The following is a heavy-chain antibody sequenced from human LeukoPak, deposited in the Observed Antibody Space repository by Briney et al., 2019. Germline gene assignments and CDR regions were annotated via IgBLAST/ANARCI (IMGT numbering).Heavy chain of an antibody. V-gene: IGHV3-30*18. D-gene: IGHD4-17*01. J-gene: IGHJ6*02. CDR2: ISYDGSNK. Sequence: PGGSLRLSCAASGFTFCSYGMHWVRQAPGKGLEWVAVISYDGSNKYYADSVKGRFTISRDNSKNTLYLQMNSLRAEDTAVYYCAKDREVTTYRRYYYYGMDVWGQGTTVTVSS. CDR3: AKDREVTTYRRYYYYGMDV. CDR1: GFTFCSYG.